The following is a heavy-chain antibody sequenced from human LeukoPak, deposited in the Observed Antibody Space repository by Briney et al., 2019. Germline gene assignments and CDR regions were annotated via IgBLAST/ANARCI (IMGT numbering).Heavy chain of an antibody. CDR1: GYTLTELS. Sequence: GASVTVSFTVSGYTLTELSMHWVRQAPGKGLEWMGGFDPEDGETIYAQKFQGRVTMTEDTSTDTAYMELSSLRSEDTAVYYCATESRFYGSGITYYYGMDVWGQGTTVTVSS. D-gene: IGHD3-10*01. CDR3: ATESRFYGSGITYYYGMDV. CDR2: FDPEDGET. J-gene: IGHJ6*02. V-gene: IGHV1-24*01.